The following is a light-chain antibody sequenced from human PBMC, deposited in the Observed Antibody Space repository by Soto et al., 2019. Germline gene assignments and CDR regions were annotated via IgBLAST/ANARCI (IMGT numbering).Light chain of an antibody. J-gene: IGKJ5*01. CDR2: GAS. CDR1: QSVSSN. V-gene: IGKV3-15*01. CDR3: QQYNNWPPSIT. Sequence: EIVMTQSPATLSVSPGERATLSCRASQSVSSNLAWYQQKPGQAPRLLIYGASTRATGIPARFSGSGSGTEFTLTIGSLQSEDFAVYYCQQYNNWPPSITFGQGPRLEIK.